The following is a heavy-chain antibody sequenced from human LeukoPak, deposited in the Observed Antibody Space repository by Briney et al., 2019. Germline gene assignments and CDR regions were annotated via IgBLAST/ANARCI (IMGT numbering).Heavy chain of an antibody. D-gene: IGHD5-24*01. CDR2: IYYSGST. V-gene: IGHV4-59*01. CDR1: GGSISSYY. J-gene: IGHJ5*02. Sequence: SETLSLTCTVSGGSISSYYWSWIPQPPGKGLEWIGYIYYSGSTNYNPSLKSRVTISVDTSKNQFSLKLSSVTAADTAVYYCARDRGGGYINWFDHWGQGTLVTVSS. CDR3: ARDRGGGYINWFDH.